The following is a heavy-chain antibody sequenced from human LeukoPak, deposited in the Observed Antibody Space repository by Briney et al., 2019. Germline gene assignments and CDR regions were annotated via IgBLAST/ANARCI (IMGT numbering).Heavy chain of an antibody. Sequence: SETLSLTCAVYGGSFSGHYWSEIRQPPGKGLEWIGEINHSGGTKHNPSLKSRVTISVDTSKNLFSLKLSAVIAADTVMYYCARVKDPGGYYYYYYMDVWGKGTTVTVSS. CDR3: ARVKDPGGYYYYYYMDV. V-gene: IGHV4-34*01. CDR1: GGSFSGHY. D-gene: IGHD3-16*01. J-gene: IGHJ6*03. CDR2: INHSGGT.